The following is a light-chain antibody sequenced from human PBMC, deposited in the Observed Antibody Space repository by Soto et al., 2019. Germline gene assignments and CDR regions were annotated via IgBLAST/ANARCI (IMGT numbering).Light chain of an antibody. CDR3: QQYDNLPLT. Sequence: DIQMTQSPSSLSASVGDRVTITCQASQDISNYLNWYQQKPGKAPKLLISDASNLETVVPSRFSGSGPGTDFTFTISSLQPVDIGAYYCQQYDNLPLTFRGGTKVEFK. CDR2: DAS. CDR1: QDISNY. V-gene: IGKV1-33*01. J-gene: IGKJ4*01.